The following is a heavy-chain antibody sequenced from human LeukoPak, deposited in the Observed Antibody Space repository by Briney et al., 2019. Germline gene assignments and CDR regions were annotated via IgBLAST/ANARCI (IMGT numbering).Heavy chain of an antibody. CDR3: AKDLGYSSSFVFYYGMDV. CDR1: GFTFSSYA. V-gene: IGHV3-23*01. CDR2: ISGSGGST. D-gene: IGHD6-13*01. J-gene: IGHJ6*02. Sequence: PGGSLRLSCAASGFTFSSYAMSWVRQAPGKGLEWVSAISGSGGSTYYADSVKGRLTISRDNSKNTLYLQMNSLRAEDTAVYYCAKDLGYSSSFVFYYGMDVWGQGTTVTVSS.